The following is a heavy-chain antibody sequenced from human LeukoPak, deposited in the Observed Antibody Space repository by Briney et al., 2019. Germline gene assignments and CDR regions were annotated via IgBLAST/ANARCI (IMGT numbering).Heavy chain of an antibody. J-gene: IGHJ4*02. V-gene: IGHV4-34*01. CDR1: GGSFSGYY. Sequence: SETLSLTCAVYGGSFSGYYWSRIRQPPGKGLEWIGEINHSGSTNYNPSLKSRVTISVDTSKNQFSLKLSSVTAADTAVYYCARHTKRWLLRHFDYWGQGTLVTVSS. D-gene: IGHD3-22*01. CDR2: INHSGST. CDR3: ARHTKRWLLRHFDY.